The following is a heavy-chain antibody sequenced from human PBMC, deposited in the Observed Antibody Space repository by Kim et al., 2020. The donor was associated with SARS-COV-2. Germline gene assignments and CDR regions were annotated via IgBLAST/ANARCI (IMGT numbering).Heavy chain of an antibody. CDR2: ISRTGDSA. J-gene: IGHJ4*02. D-gene: IGHD6-19*01. Sequence: GGSLRLSCAASGFTFTNCALSWVRQAPGKGLEWVSAISRTGDSAYYADSVKGRFTISRDNSKNTLYLQMNSLRAEDTAVYYCAKVSIGWYLASFDYWGQGALATVS. CDR1: GFTFTNCA. CDR3: AKVSIGWYLASFDY. V-gene: IGHV3-23*01.